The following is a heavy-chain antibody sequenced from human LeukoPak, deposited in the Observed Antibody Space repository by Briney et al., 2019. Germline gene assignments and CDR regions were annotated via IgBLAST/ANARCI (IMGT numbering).Heavy chain of an antibody. D-gene: IGHD6-19*01. CDR2: IKSIADRGTT. CDR1: GFTFSSYS. J-gene: IGHJ4*02. V-gene: IGHV3-15*01. Sequence: GGSLRLSCAASGFTFSSYSMNWVRQAPGKGLEWVGRIKSIADRGTTDYAARVKGRFIVSRDDSKNTLYLQMNSLKTEDTAVYYCAREGALAGILDFWGQGALVTVSS. CDR3: AREGALAGILDF.